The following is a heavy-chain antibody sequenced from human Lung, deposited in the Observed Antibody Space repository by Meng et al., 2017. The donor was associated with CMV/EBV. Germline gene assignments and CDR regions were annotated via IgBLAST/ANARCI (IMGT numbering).Heavy chain of an antibody. CDR2: IDSDGINI. V-gene: IGHV3-74*01. J-gene: IGHJ3*02. CDR1: GFTFSTYW. D-gene: IGHD2-15*01. Sequence: GEXXTISCAASGFTFSTYWMHWVRLVPGKGLVWVSRIDSDGININYADSVEGRFTISRDNARNTLYLQMDSLRVEDTAVYYCASARGVVRYAFDIWGQGTRVTVSS. CDR3: ASARGVVRYAFDI.